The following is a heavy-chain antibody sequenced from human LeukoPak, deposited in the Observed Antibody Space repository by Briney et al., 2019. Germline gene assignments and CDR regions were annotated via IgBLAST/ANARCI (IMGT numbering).Heavy chain of an antibody. CDR2: ISSNGSTI. D-gene: IGHD6-6*01. CDR1: GFTFSDYY. J-gene: IGHJ6*03. CDR3: ARVGSYSSSSDYYYYMDV. Sequence: PGGSLRLSCAASGFTFSDYYMSWIRQAPGKGLEWVSYISSNGSTIYYADSVKGRFTISRDKAKNTLYLQMNRLRAEETAVYFCARVGSYSSSSDYYYYMDVWGKGTTVTVSS. V-gene: IGHV3-11*01.